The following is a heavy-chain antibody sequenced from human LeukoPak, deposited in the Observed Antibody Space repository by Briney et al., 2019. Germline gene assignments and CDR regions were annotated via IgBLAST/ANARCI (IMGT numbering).Heavy chain of an antibody. Sequence: PGGSLRLSCAASGFTFSSYAMSWVRQAPGKGLEWVSVISASGRNTYYSESAKGQFTISRDNSKNTLYLQMSSLRAEDTAVYYCVRRGSNYPYYMDVWGKRPQSPSP. CDR1: GFTFSSYA. J-gene: IGHJ6*03. V-gene: IGHV3-23*01. CDR2: ISASGRNT. CDR3: VRRGSNYPYYMDV.